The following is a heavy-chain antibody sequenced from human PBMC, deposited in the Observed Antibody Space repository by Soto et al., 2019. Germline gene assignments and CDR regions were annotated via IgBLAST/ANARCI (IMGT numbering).Heavy chain of an antibody. CDR1: GGSFSGYY. Sequence: TSETLSLTCAVYGGSFSGYYWSWIRQPPGKGLEWIGEINHSGSTNYNPSLKSRVTISVDTSKNQFSLKLSSVTAADTAVYYCARGQTYYDFWSGASPNGMDVWGQGTTVTVSS. CDR3: ARGQTYYDFWSGASPNGMDV. CDR2: INHSGST. V-gene: IGHV4-34*01. D-gene: IGHD3-3*01. J-gene: IGHJ6*02.